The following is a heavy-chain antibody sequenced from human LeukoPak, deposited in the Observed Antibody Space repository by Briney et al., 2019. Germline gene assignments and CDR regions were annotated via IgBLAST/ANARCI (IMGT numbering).Heavy chain of an antibody. CDR1: GFTFSSYS. J-gene: IGHJ4*02. Sequence: GVSLSLSCAASGFTFSSYSMNWVRQAPGKGLEGVSSISSSSSYIYYADSVKGRFTISRDNAKNSLYLQMNSLRAEDTAVYYCASGGYCSSTSCLDYWGQGTLVTVSS. V-gene: IGHV3-21*01. D-gene: IGHD2-2*03. CDR2: ISSSSSYI. CDR3: ASGGYCSSTSCLDY.